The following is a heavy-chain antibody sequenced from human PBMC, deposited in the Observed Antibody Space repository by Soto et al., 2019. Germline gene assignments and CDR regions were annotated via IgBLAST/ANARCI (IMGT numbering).Heavy chain of an antibody. D-gene: IGHD1-1*01. CDR2: IYYSGST. J-gene: IGHJ5*02. CDR1: GGSFSSYY. V-gene: IGHV4-59*01. Sequence: SETLSLTCTVPGGSFSSYYWSWIRQPPGKGLEWIGYIYYSGSTNYNPSLKSRVTISVDTSKNQFSLKLGSVTAADTAVYYCARSLLKLEPPPGEFDPWGQGTLVTVSS. CDR3: ARSLLKLEPPPGEFDP.